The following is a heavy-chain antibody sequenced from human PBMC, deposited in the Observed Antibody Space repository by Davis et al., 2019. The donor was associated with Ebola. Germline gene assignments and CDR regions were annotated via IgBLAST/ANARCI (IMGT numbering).Heavy chain of an antibody. CDR2: INHSGST. CDR3: ARVRFPPSYYGMDV. CDR1: GGSFSGYY. Sequence: SETLSLTCAVYGGSFSGYYWSWIRQPPGKGLEWIGEINHSGSTNYNPSLKSRVPISVDTSKNQFSLKLSSVTAADTAVYYCARVRFPPSYYGMDVWGQGTTVTVSS. D-gene: IGHD3-10*01. V-gene: IGHV4-34*01. J-gene: IGHJ6*02.